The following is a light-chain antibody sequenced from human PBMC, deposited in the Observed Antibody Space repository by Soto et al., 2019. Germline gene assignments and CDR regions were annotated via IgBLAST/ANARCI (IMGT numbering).Light chain of an antibody. CDR3: SSYTSSTSYV. V-gene: IGLV2-14*01. CDR1: SSDVGAYNY. Sequence: QSVLTQPASVSGSPGQSITISCTGTSSDVGAYNYVSWYQQHPGKAPKLMIYEVSNRPSGVSIRFSGSKSGNTASLTISGLQAEDEAEYYCSSYTSSTSYVFGTGTKLTVL. CDR2: EVS. J-gene: IGLJ1*01.